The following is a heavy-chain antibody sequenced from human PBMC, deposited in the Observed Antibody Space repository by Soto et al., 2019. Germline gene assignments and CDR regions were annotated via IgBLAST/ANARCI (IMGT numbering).Heavy chain of an antibody. J-gene: IGHJ3*02. CDR2: IYYSGST. V-gene: IGHV4-31*03. CDR1: GGSISSGGYY. CDR3: ARDWAAYCGGDCYSPGAFDI. Sequence: QVQLQESGPGLVKPSQTLSLTCTVSGGSISSGGYYWSWIRQHPGKGLEWIGYIYYSGSTYYNPSLKIRVTISVDTSKNQFSLKLSSVTAADTAVYYCARDWAAYCGGDCYSPGAFDIWGQGTMVTVSS. D-gene: IGHD2-21*02.